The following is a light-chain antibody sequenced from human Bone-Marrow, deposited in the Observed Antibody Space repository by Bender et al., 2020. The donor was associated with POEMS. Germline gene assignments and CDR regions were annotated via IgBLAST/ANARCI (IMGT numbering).Light chain of an antibody. Sequence: SYELTQPPSVSASPGQTARITCSGDALAFQYACWYQQRPGQAPVLVIYQDTKRPSGIPDRFSGSISGDTATLTISGTQAVDEADYYCQTWDLSTGVFGGGTKLTVL. CDR1: ALAFQY. J-gene: IGLJ3*02. V-gene: IGLV3-1*01. CDR3: QTWDLSTGV. CDR2: QDT.